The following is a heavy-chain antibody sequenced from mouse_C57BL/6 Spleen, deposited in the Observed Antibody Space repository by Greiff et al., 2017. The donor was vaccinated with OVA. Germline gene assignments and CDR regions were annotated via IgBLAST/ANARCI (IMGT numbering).Heavy chain of an antibody. D-gene: IGHD2-3*01. CDR1: GFTFRDYY. CDR3: ARRWLLLAY. CDR2: ISNGGGST. Sequence: EVKLVESGGGLVQPGGSLKLSCAASGFTFRDYYMYWVRQTPAKRLEWVAFISNGGGSTYYTDTVKGRVTLSRDNATNTLYLQMGRLKSDDTAMYYCARRWLLLAYWGQGTLVTVSA. V-gene: IGHV5-12*01. J-gene: IGHJ3*01.